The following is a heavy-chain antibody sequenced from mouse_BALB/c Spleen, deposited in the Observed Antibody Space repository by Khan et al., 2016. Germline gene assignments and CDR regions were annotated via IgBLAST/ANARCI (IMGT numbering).Heavy chain of an antibody. Sequence: EVQLQESGPGLVKPSQSLSLTCSVTGYSITSGYYWNWIRQFPGNNLEWMGYISYDGSNNYNPSLKNRISIARDTSKNQFFLKLNSVTTEDTATYDCARLRRVYAMGYWGQGTSVTVSS. D-gene: IGHD2-12*01. CDR3: ARLRRVYAMGY. J-gene: IGHJ4*01. V-gene: IGHV3-6*02. CDR1: GYSITSGYY. CDR2: ISYDGSN.